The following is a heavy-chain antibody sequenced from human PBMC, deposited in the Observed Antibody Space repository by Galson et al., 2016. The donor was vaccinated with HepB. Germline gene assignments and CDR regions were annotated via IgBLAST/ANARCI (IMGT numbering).Heavy chain of an antibody. CDR1: GFTFSNFP. CDR3: ARTYLLDY. D-gene: IGHD2-15*01. V-gene: IGHV3-23*01. J-gene: IGHJ4*02. Sequence: SLRLSCAVSGFTFSNFPMSWVRQAPGKGLEWISAISGSGGTTYYADAVKGQFTISRDNSKNTLDLQMNSLRVEDTAVYYWARTYLLDYWGQGTPVTVSS. CDR2: ISGSGGTT.